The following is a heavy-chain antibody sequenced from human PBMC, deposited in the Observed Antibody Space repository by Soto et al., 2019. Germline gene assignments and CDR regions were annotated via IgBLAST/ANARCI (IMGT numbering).Heavy chain of an antibody. V-gene: IGHV4-34*01. CDR3: ARVEAVAGTGDY. J-gene: IGHJ4*02. Sequence: QVQLQQWGAGLLKPSETLSLTCAVYGGSLSGYYWSWIRQPPGKGLEWIGEINHRGSTNYNPSLKSRVTISVDKSKNQFSLKLSSVTAADTAVYYCARVEAVAGTGDYWGQGTLVTVSS. CDR2: INHRGST. CDR1: GGSLSGYY. D-gene: IGHD6-19*01.